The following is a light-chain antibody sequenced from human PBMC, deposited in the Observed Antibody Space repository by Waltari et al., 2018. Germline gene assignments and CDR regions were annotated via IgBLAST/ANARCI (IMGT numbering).Light chain of an antibody. CDR1: SSDIGNYNL. CDR2: EVS. CDR3: CSHAGSGTVI. J-gene: IGLJ2*01. V-gene: IGLV2-23*02. Sequence: QSALTQPASVSGSPGQSITISCTGTSSDIGNYNLFSWYQQHPGKAPKLMIHEVSKRPSGISDRFSGSKSANTASLTISGLQAEDEADYYCCSHAGSGTVIFGGGTQLTVL.